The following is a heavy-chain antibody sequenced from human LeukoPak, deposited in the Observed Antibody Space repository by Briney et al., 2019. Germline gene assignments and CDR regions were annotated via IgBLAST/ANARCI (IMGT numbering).Heavy chain of an antibody. Sequence: PGGSLRLPCAVSGITLSNYGMSWVRQAPGKGLEWVAGISGSGGRTNYADSVKGRFTISRDSPKNTLYLQMNSLRAEDTAVYFCAKRGVVIRVVLVGFHKEAYYFDSWGQGALVTVSS. J-gene: IGHJ4*02. CDR1: GITLSNYG. CDR2: ISGSGGRT. D-gene: IGHD3-10*01. CDR3: AKRGVVIRVVLVGFHKEAYYFDS. V-gene: IGHV3-23*01.